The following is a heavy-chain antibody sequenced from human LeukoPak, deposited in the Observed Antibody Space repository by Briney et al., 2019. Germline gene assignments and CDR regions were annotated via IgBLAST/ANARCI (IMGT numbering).Heavy chain of an antibody. V-gene: IGHV1-46*01. CDR3: ATEHTVINPLYYYYYYMDV. CDR1: GFTFITYG. D-gene: IGHD4-11*01. Sequence: ASVKVSCKASGFTFITYGFGWVRQAPGQGLEWMGIINPSGGSTSYAQKFQGRVTMTRDMSTSTVYMELSSLRSEDTAVYYCATEHTVINPLYYYYYYMDVWGKGTTVTVSS. J-gene: IGHJ6*03. CDR2: INPSGGST.